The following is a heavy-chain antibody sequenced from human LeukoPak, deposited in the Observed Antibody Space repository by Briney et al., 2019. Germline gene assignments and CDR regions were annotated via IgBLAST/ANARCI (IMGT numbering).Heavy chain of an antibody. Sequence: GGSLRLSCAASGFTFSSYAMSWVRQAPGKGLEWVSAISGSGGSTYYADSVKGRFTISRDNSKNTLYLQMNSLRAEDTAVYYCARAPNYGGDFDYWGQGTLVTVSS. D-gene: IGHD4-23*01. CDR3: ARAPNYGGDFDY. CDR2: ISGSGGST. CDR1: GFTFSSYA. V-gene: IGHV3-23*01. J-gene: IGHJ4*02.